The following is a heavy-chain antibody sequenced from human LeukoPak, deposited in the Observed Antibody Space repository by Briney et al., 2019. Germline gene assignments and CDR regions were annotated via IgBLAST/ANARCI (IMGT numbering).Heavy chain of an antibody. Sequence: GGSLRLSCAATGFTVSSNYMSRVRQAPGKGLEWVSVIYSGGSTYYADSVKGRFTISRDNSKNTLYLQMNSLRAEDTAVYYCARSRPGVFYGDLLFDYWGQGTLVTVSS. V-gene: IGHV3-66*02. CDR2: IYSGGST. J-gene: IGHJ4*02. CDR3: ARSRPGVFYGDLLFDY. D-gene: IGHD4-17*01. CDR1: GFTVSSNY.